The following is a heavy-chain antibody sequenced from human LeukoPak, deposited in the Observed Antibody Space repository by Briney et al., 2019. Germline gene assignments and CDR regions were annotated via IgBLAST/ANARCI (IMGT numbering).Heavy chain of an antibody. CDR3: VRSPRLADY. D-gene: IGHD6-6*01. J-gene: IGHJ4*02. V-gene: IGHV3-11*04. CDR2: ISGGGNDI. Sequence: GGSLRLSCTVTGLTFSDYYMTWIRQAPGKEPELVSYISGGGNDIKYADSVKGRFTTSRDNAKNSLFPQMNSLRVEDTAVYYCVRSPRLADYWGQGTLVTVSS. CDR1: GLTFSDYY.